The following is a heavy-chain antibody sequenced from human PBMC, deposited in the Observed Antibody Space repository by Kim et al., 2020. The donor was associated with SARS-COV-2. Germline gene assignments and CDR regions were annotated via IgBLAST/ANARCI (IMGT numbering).Heavy chain of an antibody. V-gene: IGHV3-23*01. Sequence: GGSLRLSCAASGFTFSSYAMSWVRQAPGKGLEWVSAISGSGGSTYYADSVKGRFTISRDNSKNTLYLQMNSLRAEDTAVYYCAKFPGYSYGYLGYFDYWGQGTLVTVSS. CDR2: ISGSGGST. D-gene: IGHD5-18*01. CDR3: AKFPGYSYGYLGYFDY. CDR1: GFTFSSYA. J-gene: IGHJ4*02.